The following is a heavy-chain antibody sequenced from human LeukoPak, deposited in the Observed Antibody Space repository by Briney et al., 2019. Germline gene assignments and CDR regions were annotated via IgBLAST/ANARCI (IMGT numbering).Heavy chain of an antibody. D-gene: IGHD1-14*01. CDR3: ARLSTTGGDFDY. CDR2: IYYSGST. J-gene: IGHJ4*02. CDR1: GGSISSSSYY. Sequence: PSETLSLTCTVSGGSISSSSYYWGWIRQPPGKGLEWIGGIYYSGSTYYNPSLKSRVTISVDTSKNQFSLKLSSVTAADTAVYYCARLSTTGGDFDYWGQGTLVTVSS. V-gene: IGHV4-39*01.